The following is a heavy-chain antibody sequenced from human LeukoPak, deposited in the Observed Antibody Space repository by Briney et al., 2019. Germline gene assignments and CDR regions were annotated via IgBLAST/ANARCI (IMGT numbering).Heavy chain of an antibody. D-gene: IGHD3-3*01. V-gene: IGHV1-2*02. CDR2: INPNSGGT. CDR1: GYTFTGYY. CDR3: ARHYTTRFLEWLSYYMDV. Sequence: GASVKVSCKASGYTFTGYYMHWVRQAPGQGLEWMGWINPNSGGTNYAQKFQGRVTMTRDTSISTAYMELSRLRSDDTAVYYCARHYTTRFLEWLSYYMDVWGKGTTVTVSS. J-gene: IGHJ6*03.